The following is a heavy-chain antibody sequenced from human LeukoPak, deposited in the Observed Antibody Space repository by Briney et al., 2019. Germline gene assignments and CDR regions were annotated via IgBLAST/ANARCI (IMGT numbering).Heavy chain of an antibody. CDR3: AKVTDSNGYFPSDY. Sequence: GGSLRLSCAASGFTFSRHAMHWVRQAPGKGLEWVAVIWYDGSNKYYADSVKGRSTISRDNSNNTLYLQLNSLRADDTAVYYCAKVTDSNGYFPSDYWGQGTLVTVSS. J-gene: IGHJ4*02. CDR1: GFTFSRHA. CDR2: IWYDGSNK. V-gene: IGHV3-33*06. D-gene: IGHD3-22*01.